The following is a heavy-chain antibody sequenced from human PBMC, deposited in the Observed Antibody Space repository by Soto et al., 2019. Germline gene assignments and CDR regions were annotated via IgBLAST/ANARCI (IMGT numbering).Heavy chain of an antibody. CDR1: GGSISSSNW. CDR2: IYHSGST. CDR3: ARVGYGGSSGYDRNFDY. Sequence: TSETLSLTCAVSGGSISSSNWWSWVRQPPGKGLEWIGEIYHSGSTNYNPSLKSRVTISVDKSKNQFSLKLSSVTAADTAVYYCARVGYGGSSGYDRNFDYWGQGTLVTVSS. D-gene: IGHD5-12*01. J-gene: IGHJ4*02. V-gene: IGHV4-4*02.